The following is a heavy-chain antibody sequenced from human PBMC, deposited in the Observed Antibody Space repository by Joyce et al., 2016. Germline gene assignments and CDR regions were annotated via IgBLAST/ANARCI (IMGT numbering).Heavy chain of an antibody. J-gene: IGHJ2*01. V-gene: IGHV4-59*03. CDR2: VSDTGST. CDR3: ARLPVDKYWYFDL. CDR1: GGSIRSFY. D-gene: IGHD2-2*01. Sequence: QVQLQESGPGLVKPSEILSLSCTVSGGSIRSFYWSWIRQPPGQGLKWLGYVSDTGSTSYNPSVKSQVTMSVDTSKNQFALRLSSVTAADTAVYYCARLPVDKYWYFDLWGRGTLVTVSS.